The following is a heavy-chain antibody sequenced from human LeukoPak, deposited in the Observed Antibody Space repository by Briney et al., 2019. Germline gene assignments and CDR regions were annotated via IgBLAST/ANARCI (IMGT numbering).Heavy chain of an antibody. CDR2: ISSSSSYI. CDR3: ARETLDY. J-gene: IGHJ4*02. V-gene: IGHV3-21*01. CDR1: GFTFSSYA. Sequence: PGGSLRLSCAASGFTFSSYAVSWVRQAPGKGLEWVSSISSSSSYIYYADSVKGRFTISRDNAKNSLYLQMNSLRAEDTAVYYCARETLDYWGQGTLVTVSS.